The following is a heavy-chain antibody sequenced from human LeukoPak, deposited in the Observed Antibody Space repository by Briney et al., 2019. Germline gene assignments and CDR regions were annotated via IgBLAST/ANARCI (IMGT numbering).Heavy chain of an antibody. CDR2: VFYSGST. J-gene: IGHJ4*02. V-gene: IGHV4-39*07. Sequence: SETLSLTCTVSGGPISDNKYFWGCVRQPPGEGLEWIGNVFYSGSTYYRPSLKSRLSMSVDTSKNQFSLKLTSVTAADTAVYYCARSFQGEYFDSWGQGALVTVSS. CDR1: GGPISDNKYF. D-gene: IGHD3-16*01. CDR3: ARSFQGEYFDS.